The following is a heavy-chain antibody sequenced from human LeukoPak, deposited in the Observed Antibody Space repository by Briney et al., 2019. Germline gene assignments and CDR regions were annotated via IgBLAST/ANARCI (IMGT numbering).Heavy chain of an antibody. CDR1: GFTFSSYA. CDR3: ARIVYCSGGSCYSGEIDY. Sequence: GGSLRLSCAASGFTFSSYAMHWVRQAPGKGLEWVAVISYDGSNKYYADSVKGRFTISRDNSKNTLYLQMNSLRAEDTAVYYCARIVYCSGGSCYSGEIDYWGQGTLVTVSS. D-gene: IGHD2-15*01. V-gene: IGHV3-30-3*01. J-gene: IGHJ4*02. CDR2: ISYDGSNK.